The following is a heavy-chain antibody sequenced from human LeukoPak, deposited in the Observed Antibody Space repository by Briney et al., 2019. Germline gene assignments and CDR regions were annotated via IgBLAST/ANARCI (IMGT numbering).Heavy chain of an antibody. Sequence: GGSLRLSCAASGFIFSNYGMHWARQAPGKGLEWVAVIWYDGSNKYYADSVKGRFTISRDNSKNTVYLQMNSLRAEDTAVYYCARGLRNTDTFDIWGQGTMVTVSS. CDR1: GFIFSNYG. J-gene: IGHJ3*02. CDR3: ARGLRNTDTFDI. CDR2: IWYDGSNK. V-gene: IGHV3-33*01.